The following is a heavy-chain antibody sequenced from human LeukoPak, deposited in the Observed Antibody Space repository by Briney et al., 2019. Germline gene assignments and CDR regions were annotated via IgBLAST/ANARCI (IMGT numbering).Heavy chain of an antibody. V-gene: IGHV4-30-2*01. CDR1: GVSISSGGYY. CDR3: AREREVEYSSRSHLRNWFDP. Sequence: SETLSLTCSVSGVSISSGGYYWSWIRQPPGKGLEWIGYIYHSGTTYYNPSLESRVTISVDRSKNQFSLKLSSVTAADTAVYYCAREREVEYSSRSHLRNWFDPWGQGTLVTVSS. CDR2: IYHSGTT. J-gene: IGHJ5*02. D-gene: IGHD6-13*01.